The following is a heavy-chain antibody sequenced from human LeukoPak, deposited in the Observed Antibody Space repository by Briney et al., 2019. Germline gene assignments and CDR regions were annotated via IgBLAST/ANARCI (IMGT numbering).Heavy chain of an antibody. Sequence: GGSLRLSCAASGFTFSSSWMTWVRQAPGKGLEWVSAITGTSGSTYYADSVKGRFTISRDDSKNTLYLQMNSLRAEDTAVYYCAKGVYYDVSSYTYFFDCWGQGTLVTVSS. J-gene: IGHJ4*02. CDR3: AKGVYYDVSSYTYFFDC. CDR1: GFTFSSSW. D-gene: IGHD3-22*01. CDR2: ITGTSGST. V-gene: IGHV3-23*01.